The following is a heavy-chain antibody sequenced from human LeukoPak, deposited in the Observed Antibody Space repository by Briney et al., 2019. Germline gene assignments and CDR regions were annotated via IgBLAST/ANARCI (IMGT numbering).Heavy chain of an antibody. D-gene: IGHD3-22*01. CDR2: IYTRGST. J-gene: IGHJ4*02. V-gene: IGHV4-4*07. CDR1: GGSISSYY. CDR3: ARVDYDSSGYPFDY. Sequence: SETLSLTCTVSGGSISSYYWSWIRQPAGKGLEWIGRIYTRGSTNYNPSLKSRVTMSVDPSKNQFSLKLSSVAAADTAVYYCARVDYDSSGYPFDYWGQGTLVTVSS.